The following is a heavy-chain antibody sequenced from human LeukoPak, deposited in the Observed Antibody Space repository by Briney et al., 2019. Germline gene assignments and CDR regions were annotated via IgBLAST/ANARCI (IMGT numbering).Heavy chain of an antibody. CDR1: GFTVSSNY. D-gene: IGHD3-10*01. V-gene: IGHV3-53*01. Sequence: GGSLRLSCAASGFTVSSNYMSWVRQAPGKGLEWVSVIYSGGSTYYADSVKGRFTISRDNSENTLYLQMNSLRAEDTAVYYCASWASPYGSGSYYNVDAFDIWGQGTMVTVSS. J-gene: IGHJ3*02. CDR2: IYSGGST. CDR3: ASWASPYGSGSYYNVDAFDI.